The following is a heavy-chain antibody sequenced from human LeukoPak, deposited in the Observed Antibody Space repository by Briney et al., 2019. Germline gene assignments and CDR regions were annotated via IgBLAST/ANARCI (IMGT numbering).Heavy chain of an antibody. CDR1: GFSITRGYF. J-gene: IGHJ4*02. D-gene: IGHD3-3*01. CDR3: VRSWSAYYITPLGY. Sequence: PSETLSLTCAVSGFSITRGYFWGWTRQSPGKGLEWIGSIYHSGSAQYNTSLKSRVTISLDKTKNQLSLRLSSVTAADTAVYYCVRSWSAYYITPLGYWGQGILVTVS. CDR2: IYHSGSA. V-gene: IGHV4-38-2*01.